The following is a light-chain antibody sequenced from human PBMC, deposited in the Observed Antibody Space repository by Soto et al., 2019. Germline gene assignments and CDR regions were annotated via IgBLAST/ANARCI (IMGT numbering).Light chain of an antibody. CDR2: DAS. J-gene: IGKJ3*01. V-gene: IGKV1-13*02. CDR1: QAISSA. Sequence: AIPLTQSPSSLSASVGDRVTITCRASQAISSALAWYQQKPGKAPKLLIYDASTLQSGVPSRFSGGGSATDFTLTISSLQPEDCATDYCQQFNSYPLTFGPGTTVVIK. CDR3: QQFNSYPLT.